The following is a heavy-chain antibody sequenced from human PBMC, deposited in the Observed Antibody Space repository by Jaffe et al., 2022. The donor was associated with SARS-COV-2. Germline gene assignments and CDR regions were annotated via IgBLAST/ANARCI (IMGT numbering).Heavy chain of an antibody. Sequence: QVQLVESGGGVVQPGRSLRLSCAASGFTFSSYGMHWVRQAPGKGLEWVAVIWYDGSNKYYADSVKGRFTISRDNSKNTLYLQMNSLRAEDTAVYYCAREGAIYSSGWYDYWGQGTLVTVSS. CDR2: IWYDGSNK. CDR1: GFTFSSYG. J-gene: IGHJ4*02. D-gene: IGHD6-19*01. CDR3: AREGAIYSSGWYDY. V-gene: IGHV3-33*01.